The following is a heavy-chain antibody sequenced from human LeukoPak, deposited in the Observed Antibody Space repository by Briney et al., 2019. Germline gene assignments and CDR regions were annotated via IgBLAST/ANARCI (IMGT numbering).Heavy chain of an antibody. CDR1: GFTFSSYA. CDR2: ISGSGGST. J-gene: IGHJ4*02. D-gene: IGHD3-3*01. CDR3: AKFTPPPAGQNTNYDFSQTLDY. V-gene: IGHV3-23*01. Sequence: PGGSLRLSCAASGFTFSSYAMSWVRQAPGKGLEWVSAISGSGGSTYYADSVKGRFTISRDNSKNTLYLKMNRLRAEHTAVYYCAKFTPPPAGQNTNYDFSQTLDYWGQGTLVTVSS.